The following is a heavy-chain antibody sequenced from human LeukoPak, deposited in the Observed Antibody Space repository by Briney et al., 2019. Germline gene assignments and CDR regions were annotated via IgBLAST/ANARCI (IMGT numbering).Heavy chain of an antibody. CDR2: IYFSGST. J-gene: IGHJ6*02. CDR1: GGSISSSSYY. CDR3: ARHLAVAGRSFYYYGRR. V-gene: IGHV4-39*01. Sequence: PSETLSLTCTVSGGSISSSSYYWGWIRQPPGKGLEWIGSIYFSGSTYYNPSLKSRVTISVDTSKNQFSLKLTSVTAADTAVYYCARHLAVAGRSFYYYGRRLGPRDRGHRLL. D-gene: IGHD6-19*01.